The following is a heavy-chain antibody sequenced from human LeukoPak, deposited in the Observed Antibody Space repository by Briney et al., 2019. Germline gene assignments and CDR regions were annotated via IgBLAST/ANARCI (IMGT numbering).Heavy chain of an antibody. J-gene: IGHJ4*02. Sequence: GRSLRLSCAASGFTFSSSAIRWVRQAPGKGLEWVSAISVSGGSTSYAATVKGRSPLSRSNSKNSLYLQMNSLGAEDAAVYYWAKVARVFGYWGQGTLVTVSS. D-gene: IGHD5-18*01. V-gene: IGHV3-23*01. CDR2: ISVSGGST. CDR1: GFTFSSSA. CDR3: AKVARVFGY.